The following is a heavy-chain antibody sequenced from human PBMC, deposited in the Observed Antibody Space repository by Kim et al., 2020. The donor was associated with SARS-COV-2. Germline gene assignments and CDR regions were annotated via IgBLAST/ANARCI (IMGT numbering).Heavy chain of an antibody. Sequence: GGSLRLSCAASGFAFSTYEMNWVRQAPGKGLEWISYITSSGSTIRYADSVKGRFTISRDNAENSLYLQMNSLRAEDTAIYYCARPSIYGGNSARDCWGQGTLVTVSS. V-gene: IGHV3-48*03. D-gene: IGHD4-17*01. CDR3: ARPSIYGGNSARDC. J-gene: IGHJ4*02. CDR1: GFAFSTYE. CDR2: ITSSGSTI.